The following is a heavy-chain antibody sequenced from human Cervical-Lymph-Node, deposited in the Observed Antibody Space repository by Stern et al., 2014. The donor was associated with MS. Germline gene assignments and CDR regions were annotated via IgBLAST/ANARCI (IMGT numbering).Heavy chain of an antibody. Sequence: VQLVQSGAEVKKPGASVKGSCKASGYTLIGYYVHWVRQAPGQGLQWMGWINPSSGDTIYAQRFQGRIIVTRDTSINTAYMELRRLRSDDTAVYYCARAHEYGDYRTFDYWGPGTLVTVSS. J-gene: IGHJ4*02. CDR3: ARAHEYGDYRTFDY. V-gene: IGHV1-2*02. CDR2: INPSSGDT. CDR1: GYTLIGYY. D-gene: IGHD4-17*01.